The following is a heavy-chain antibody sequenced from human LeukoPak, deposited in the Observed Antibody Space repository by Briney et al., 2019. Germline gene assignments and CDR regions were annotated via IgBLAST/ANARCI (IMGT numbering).Heavy chain of an antibody. D-gene: IGHD4-23*01. J-gene: IGHJ5*02. CDR1: GGSISISSNY. V-gene: IGHV4-39*01. CDR3: ARRRVNSPIDA. CDR2: IYYSGST. Sequence: SETLSLSCTVSGGSISISSNYWGWIRQPPGKGLEWIGNIYYSGSTNYNSSLKSRVTISVDTSKNQFSLKLSSVTAADTAVYYCARRRVNSPIDAWGQGTLVTVSS.